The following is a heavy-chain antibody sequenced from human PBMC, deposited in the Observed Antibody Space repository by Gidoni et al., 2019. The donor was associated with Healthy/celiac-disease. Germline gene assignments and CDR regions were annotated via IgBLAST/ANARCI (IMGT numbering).Heavy chain of an antibody. CDR1: GFTFSSYA. J-gene: IGHJ4*02. CDR3: AKDLRFLEWSTLDY. Sequence: EVQLLESGGGLVQPGGSLRLSCAASGFTFSSYAISWVRQAPGKGLEWVSAISCSGGSTYYADSVKGRFTISRDNSKNTLYLQMNSLRAEDTAVYYCAKDLRFLEWSTLDYWGQGTLVTVSS. CDR2: ISCSGGST. V-gene: IGHV3-23*01. D-gene: IGHD3-3*01.